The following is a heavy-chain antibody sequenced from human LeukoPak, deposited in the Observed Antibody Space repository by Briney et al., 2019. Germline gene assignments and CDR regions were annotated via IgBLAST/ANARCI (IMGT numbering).Heavy chain of an antibody. D-gene: IGHD1-14*01. Sequence: GGSLRLSCAASGFTVITNDMTWVRQAPGKGLEWVSVLYSDGNTKYADSVQGRFTISRDNSKNTLYLEMNSLSPDDTAVYYCARGVEPLAASTLAYWGQGTLVTVSS. CDR3: ARGVEPLAASTLAY. CDR1: GFTVITND. J-gene: IGHJ4*02. V-gene: IGHV3-53*01. CDR2: LYSDGNT.